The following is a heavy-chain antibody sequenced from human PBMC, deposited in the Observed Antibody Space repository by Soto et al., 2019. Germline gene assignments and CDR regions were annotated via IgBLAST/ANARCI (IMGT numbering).Heavy chain of an antibody. CDR3: AKEQSSGFYRGVDY. V-gene: IGHV3-30*18. CDR2: ITYDGSEI. CDR1: GFTLSCCG. D-gene: IGHD6-19*01. Sequence: QVQVVESGGGVVQPGRSLRLSCAASGFTLSCCGMHWVRQAPGKGLEWVGVITYDGSEIHYGDYVKGRFTISRDSSEYTVYLQMNSLRVEDSAVYYCAKEQSSGFYRGVDYWGQGTVVTVSP. J-gene: IGHJ4*02.